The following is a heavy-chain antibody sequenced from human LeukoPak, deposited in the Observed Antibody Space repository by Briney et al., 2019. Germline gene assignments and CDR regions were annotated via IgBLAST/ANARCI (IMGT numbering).Heavy chain of an antibody. Sequence: SETLSLTCSVSGGSISSYYWSWIRQTPGKGLEWIGYIYYSGSTSYNPSFKGRVTVSVDTSTDHFSLKLRSVTAADTAMYYCASQESSYGPTFDYWGQGILVTVSS. V-gene: IGHV4-59*01. J-gene: IGHJ4*02. CDR3: ASQESSYGPTFDY. CDR1: GGSISSYY. D-gene: IGHD2-2*01. CDR2: IYYSGST.